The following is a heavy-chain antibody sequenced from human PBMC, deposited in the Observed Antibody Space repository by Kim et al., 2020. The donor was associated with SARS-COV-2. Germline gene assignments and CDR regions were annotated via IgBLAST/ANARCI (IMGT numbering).Heavy chain of an antibody. CDR2: ISAGGNII. CDR1: GFTFSGFS. CDR3: ARDRKYAFDY. J-gene: IGHJ4*02. V-gene: IGHV3-48*03. D-gene: IGHD2-2*01. Sequence: GGSLRLSCAASGFTFSGFSMNWVRLSPGKGLEWISYISAGGNIIDYADSVEGRFTISRDDDKNSLYLQMNSLRGEDTAIYYCARDRKYAFDYWGQGTLVTVSS.